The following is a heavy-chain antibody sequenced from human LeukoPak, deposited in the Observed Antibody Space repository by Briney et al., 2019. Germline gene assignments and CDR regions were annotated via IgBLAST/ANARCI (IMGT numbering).Heavy chain of an antibody. V-gene: IGHV4-31*03. CDR3: ARDRNGYYYGMDV. CDR2: IYYSGST. CDR1: GGSISSGGYY. J-gene: IGHJ6*02. Sequence: PSETLSLTCTVSGGSISSGGYYWRWLRQHPGKGLEWIGYIYYSGSTYYNPSLKSRVTISVDTSKKQFSLKLSSVTAADTAVYYCARDRNGYYYGMDVWGQGTTVTVSS.